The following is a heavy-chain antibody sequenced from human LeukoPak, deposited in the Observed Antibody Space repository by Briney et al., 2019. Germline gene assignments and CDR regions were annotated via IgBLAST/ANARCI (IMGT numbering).Heavy chain of an antibody. J-gene: IGHJ4*02. D-gene: IGHD3-22*01. Sequence: SVKVSCKSSGGTVSSYAIIWVRQAPGQGLEWMGGIIPIFGTANYAQKFQGRVTITADESTSTACMELSSLRSEDTAVYYCARAPTDYYDSSGYSRLDYWGQGTLVTVSS. CDR2: IIPIFGTA. V-gene: IGHV1-69*13. CDR1: GGTVSSYA. CDR3: ARAPTDYYDSSGYSRLDY.